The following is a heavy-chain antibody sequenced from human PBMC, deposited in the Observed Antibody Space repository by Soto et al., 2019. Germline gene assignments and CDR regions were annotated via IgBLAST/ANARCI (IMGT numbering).Heavy chain of an antibody. J-gene: IGHJ6*02. Sequence: GESLKISCRGSGYSFTSYWISWVRQMPGEGLEWMGRIDPSDSYTNYSPSFQGHVTISADKSISTAYLQWSSLKASDTAMYYCARPGHSSTLALFGMDVWGQGTTVTVSS. D-gene: IGHD6-13*01. CDR2: IDPSDSYT. CDR3: ARPGHSSTLALFGMDV. V-gene: IGHV5-10-1*01. CDR1: GYSFTSYW.